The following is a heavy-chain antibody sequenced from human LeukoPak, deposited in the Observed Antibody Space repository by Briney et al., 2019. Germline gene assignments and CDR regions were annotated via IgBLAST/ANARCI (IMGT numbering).Heavy chain of an antibody. Sequence: PGGSLRLSCAASGFTFGSYGMHWVRQAPGKGLEWVAVIWYDGSNKYYADSVKGRFTISRDNSKNTLYLQMNSLRAEDTAVYYCAREGPYYYYGMDVWGQGTTVTVSS. CDR3: AREGPYYYYGMDV. CDR2: IWYDGSNK. CDR1: GFTFGSYG. V-gene: IGHV3-33*01. J-gene: IGHJ6*02.